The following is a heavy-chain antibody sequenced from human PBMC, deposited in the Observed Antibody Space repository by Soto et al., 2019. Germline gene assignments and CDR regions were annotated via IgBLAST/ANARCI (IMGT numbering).Heavy chain of an antibody. D-gene: IGHD2-15*01. CDR1: GGTFSSYT. CDR2: IIPILGIA. Sequence: ASVKVSCKASGGTFSSYTISWVRQAPGQGLEWMGRIIPILGIANYAQKFQGRVTITADKSTRTAYMELSSLRSEDTAVYYCASYCSGGSCYSGTGYWGQGTLVTVSS. V-gene: IGHV1-69*02. J-gene: IGHJ4*02. CDR3: ASYCSGGSCYSGTGY.